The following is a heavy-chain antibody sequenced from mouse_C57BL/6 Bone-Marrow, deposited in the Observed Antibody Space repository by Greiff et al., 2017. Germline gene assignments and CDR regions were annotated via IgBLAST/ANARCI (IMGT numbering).Heavy chain of an antibody. Sequence: EVKLVESGGDLVKPGGSLKLSCAASGFTFSSYGMSWVRQTPDKRLEWVATISSGGSYTYYPDSVKGRFTISRDNAKNTLYLQMSSLKSEDTAMXYCARHYYYGSPWFAYWGQGTLVTVSA. CDR3: ARHYYYGSPWFAY. J-gene: IGHJ3*01. CDR2: ISSGGSYT. V-gene: IGHV5-6*01. CDR1: GFTFSSYG. D-gene: IGHD1-1*01.